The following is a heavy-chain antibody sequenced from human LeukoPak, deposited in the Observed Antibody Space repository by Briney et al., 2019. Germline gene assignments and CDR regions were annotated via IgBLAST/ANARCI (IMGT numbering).Heavy chain of an antibody. CDR1: GGSISSSSYY. CDR2: IYYSGST. D-gene: IGHD5-18*01. Sequence: SETLSLTCTVSGGSISSSSYYWGWIRQPPGKGLEWIGSIYYSGSTYYNPSLKSRVAISVDTSKNQFSLKLSSVTAADTAVYYCATAMRRWFDPWGQEPWSPSPQ. V-gene: IGHV4-39*01. J-gene: IGHJ5*02. CDR3: ATAMRRWFDP.